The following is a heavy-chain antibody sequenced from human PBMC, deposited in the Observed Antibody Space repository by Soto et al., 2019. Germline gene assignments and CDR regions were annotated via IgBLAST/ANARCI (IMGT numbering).Heavy chain of an antibody. J-gene: IGHJ3*02. D-gene: IGHD2-2*01. CDR3: AKVKRVPDAMDAFDI. CDR1: GFTFDDYA. Sequence: EVQLVESGGGLVQPGRSLRLSCAASGFTFDDYAMHWVRQAPGKGLEWVSGISWNSGSIGYADSVKGRFTISRDNAKNSLYLQMNSLRAEDTALYYCAKVKRVPDAMDAFDIWGQGRMVAVSS. CDR2: ISWNSGSI. V-gene: IGHV3-9*01.